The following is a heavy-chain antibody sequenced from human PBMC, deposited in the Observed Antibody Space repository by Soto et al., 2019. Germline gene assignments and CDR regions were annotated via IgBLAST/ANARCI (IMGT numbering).Heavy chain of an antibody. CDR3: AIEYSSPRPPCPTGY. J-gene: IGHJ4*02. D-gene: IGHD3-22*01. Sequence: SVKVSCKASGGTFSSYSISWVRQAPGQGLEWMGGIIPIFGTANYAQKFQGRVTITADESTSTAYMELSSLRSEDTAVYHCAIEYSSPRPPCPTGYWGQGTLRTL. CDR1: GGTFSSYS. CDR2: IIPIFGTA. V-gene: IGHV1-69*13.